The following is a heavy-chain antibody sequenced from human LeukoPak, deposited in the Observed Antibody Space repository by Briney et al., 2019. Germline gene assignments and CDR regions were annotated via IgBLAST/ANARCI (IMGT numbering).Heavy chain of an antibody. D-gene: IGHD5-12*01. Sequence: ASVKVSCKASGYTFTGYYMHWVRQAPGQGLEWMGWINPNSGGTNYAQKFQGRVTMTRDTSISTAYMELSRLRSDDTAVYYCARDPSDNGYDFLRWGQGTLVTVSS. V-gene: IGHV1-2*02. J-gene: IGHJ4*02. CDR1: GYTFTGYY. CDR2: INPNSGGT. CDR3: ARDPSDNGYDFLR.